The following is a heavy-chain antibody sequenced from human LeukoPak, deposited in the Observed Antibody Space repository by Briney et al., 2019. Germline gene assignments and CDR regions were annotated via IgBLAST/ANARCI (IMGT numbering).Heavy chain of an antibody. V-gene: IGHV3-23*01. CDR2: ITGSGGTT. J-gene: IGHJ4*02. Sequence: GASLRLSCAASGFTFSNYAMSWVRQPPGKGLEWVSAITGSGGTTYYADSVKGRFTISRDNCKNTVFLQMNSLRAEDTGVYYCVKWGDYDVLSGYYVSDYWGQGTLVTVSS. CDR3: VKWGDYDVLSGYYVSDY. CDR1: GFTFSNYA. D-gene: IGHD3-9*01.